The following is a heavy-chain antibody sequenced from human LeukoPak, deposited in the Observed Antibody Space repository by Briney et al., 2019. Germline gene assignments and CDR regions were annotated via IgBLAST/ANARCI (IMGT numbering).Heavy chain of an antibody. V-gene: IGHV5-51*01. Sequence: GESLKISRKGSGYSFTSYWIGWVRQMPRKGLEWMWIIYPGDSDTRYSPSFQGQVTISADKSISTAYLQWSSLKASDTAMYYCARRMVRGTYYVDYWGQGTLVTVSS. CDR3: ARRMVRGTYYVDY. D-gene: IGHD3-10*01. J-gene: IGHJ4*02. CDR2: IYPGDSDT. CDR1: GYSFTSYW.